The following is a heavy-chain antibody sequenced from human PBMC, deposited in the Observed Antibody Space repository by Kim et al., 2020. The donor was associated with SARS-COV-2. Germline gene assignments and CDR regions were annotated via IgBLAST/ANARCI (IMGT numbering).Heavy chain of an antibody. CDR1: GGSISSYY. V-gene: IGHV4-59*13. CDR2: IYYSGST. CDR3: ARVGPGGGDKNYGDYSNPTLDY. J-gene: IGHJ4*02. D-gene: IGHD4-17*01. Sequence: SETLSLTCTVSGGSISSYYWSWIRQPPGKGLEWIGYIYYSGSTNYNPSLKSRVTISVDTSKNQFSLKLSSVTAADTAVYYCARVGPGGGDKNYGDYSNPTLDYWGQGTLVTVSS.